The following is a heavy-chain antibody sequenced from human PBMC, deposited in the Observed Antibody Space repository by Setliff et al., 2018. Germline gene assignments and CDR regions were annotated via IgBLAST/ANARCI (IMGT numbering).Heavy chain of an antibody. CDR1: GGSISSYY. J-gene: IGHJ4*02. Sequence: SETLSLTCTVSGGSISSYYWSWLPQPPGKGLEWIGSIYYSGSTHHNPSLKSRVTISVDTSKNQFSLKLSSVTAADTAVYYCARLGGYGDYRTYYFDYWGQGTLVTVSS. CDR2: IYYSGST. D-gene: IGHD4-17*01. V-gene: IGHV4-59*01. CDR3: ARLGGYGDYRTYYFDY.